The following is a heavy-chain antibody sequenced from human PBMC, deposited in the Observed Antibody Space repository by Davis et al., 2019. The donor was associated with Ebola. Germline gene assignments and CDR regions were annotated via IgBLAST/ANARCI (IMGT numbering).Heavy chain of an antibody. Sequence: GESLKISCAAPGFTFRDYYMSWIRQAPGKGLEWVSYISSSGSTIYYADSVKGRFTISRDNVKNSLYLQMNSLRAEDTAVYYCARSSKAARTPPYFDYWGQGNLVTVSS. CDR1: GFTFRDYY. D-gene: IGHD6-6*01. V-gene: IGHV3-11*01. CDR3: ARSSKAARTPPYFDY. J-gene: IGHJ4*02. CDR2: ISSSGSTI.